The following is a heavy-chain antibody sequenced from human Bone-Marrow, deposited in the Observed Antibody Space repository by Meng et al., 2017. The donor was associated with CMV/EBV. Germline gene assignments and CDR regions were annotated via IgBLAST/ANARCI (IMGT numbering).Heavy chain of an antibody. CDR3: ARGTLRRSDS. CDR2: IKYDGSEI. CDR1: GFTFDEYG. J-gene: IGHJ4*02. V-gene: IGHV3-7*01. Sequence: GESLKISCAASGFTFDEYGMHWVRQPPGKGLEWVANIKYDGSEIDYVDSVEGRFTTSRDNAKNSLYLQMNSLRVEDTAVYYCARGTLRRSDSWGQGTLVTVSS. D-gene: IGHD3-3*01.